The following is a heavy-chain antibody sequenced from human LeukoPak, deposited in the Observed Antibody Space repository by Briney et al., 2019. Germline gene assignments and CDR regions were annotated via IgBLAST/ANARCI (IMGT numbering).Heavy chain of an antibody. J-gene: IGHJ3*02. CDR1: GFTFSTYA. CDR2: IDYRGST. CDR3: ARSRSGYSYDHAAFEI. V-gene: IGHV4-59*01. Sequence: PGGSLRLSCAASGFTFSTYAMSWIRQPPGKGLEWIAYIDYRGSTTYNPSLRSRVTISVDTSRNQFSLKLYSVTAAGTAVYYCARSRSGYSYDHAAFEIWGQGTMVTVSS. D-gene: IGHD5-18*01.